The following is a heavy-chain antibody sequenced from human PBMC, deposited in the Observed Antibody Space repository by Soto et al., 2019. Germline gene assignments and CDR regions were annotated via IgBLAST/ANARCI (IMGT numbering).Heavy chain of an antibody. J-gene: IGHJ4*02. Sequence: PGGSLRLSCAASGFSFSISPMHWVRQAPGKGPEWVALISYDGTNKFYADSVKGRFTISRDNSKNTLYLQVDSLRPEDAAVYYCARDPKTSGGQHWAFNYLDYWGQGTLVTVSS. CDR1: GFSFSISP. D-gene: IGHD7-27*01. CDR2: ISYDGTNK. CDR3: ARDPKTSGGQHWAFNYLDY. V-gene: IGHV3-30-3*01.